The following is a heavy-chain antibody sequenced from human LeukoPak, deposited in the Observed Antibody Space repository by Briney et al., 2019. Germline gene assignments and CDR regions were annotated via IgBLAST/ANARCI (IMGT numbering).Heavy chain of an antibody. V-gene: IGHV4-59*01. CDR2: IYYSGTT. D-gene: IGHD3-10*01. Sequence: PSETLSLTCTVSGGSISGFFWSWIRQSPGKGLEYIGDIYYSGTTDYNPTLKSRVSMSVDTSKNQFFLNLTSVTAADTAICYCARVGYGLGSWRWFDPWGQGSLVAVCS. CDR3: ARVGYGLGSWRWFDP. J-gene: IGHJ5*02. CDR1: GGSISGFF.